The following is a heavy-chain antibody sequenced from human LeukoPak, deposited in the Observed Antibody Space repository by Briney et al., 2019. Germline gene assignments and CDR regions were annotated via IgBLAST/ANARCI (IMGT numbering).Heavy chain of an antibody. Sequence: GGSLRLSCAASGFTFSNAWMSWVRQAPGKGLEWVGRIKSKTDGGTTDYAAPVKGRFTISRDDSKNTLYLQMNSLKTEDTAVYYCTTREWELLGLFDYWGQGTLVTVSS. D-gene: IGHD1-26*01. J-gene: IGHJ4*02. CDR2: IKSKTDGGTT. CDR1: GFTFSNAW. CDR3: TTREWELLGLFDY. V-gene: IGHV3-15*01.